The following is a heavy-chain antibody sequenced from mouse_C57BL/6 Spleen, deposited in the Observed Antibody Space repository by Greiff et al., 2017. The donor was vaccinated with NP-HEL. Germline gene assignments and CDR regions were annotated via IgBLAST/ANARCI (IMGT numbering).Heavy chain of an antibody. D-gene: IGHD1-1*01. J-gene: IGHJ4*01. CDR1: GFTFSDYG. CDR3: ARHPYYYGSIRSYAMDY. Sequence: EVQLVESGGGLVKPGGSLKLSCAASGFTFSDYGMHWVRQAPEKGLEWVAYISSGSSTIYYADTVKGRFTISRDNAKNTLFLQMNSLRSEDTAMYYCARHPYYYGSIRSYAMDYWGQGTSVTVSS. CDR2: ISSGSSTI. V-gene: IGHV5-17*01.